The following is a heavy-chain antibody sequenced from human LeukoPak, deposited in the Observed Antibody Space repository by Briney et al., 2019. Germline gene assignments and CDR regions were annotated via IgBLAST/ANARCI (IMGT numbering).Heavy chain of an antibody. CDR3: AKDRPAESVSSFGDY. D-gene: IGHD3-16*01. CDR2: IWYDGSNK. CDR1: GFTFSSYG. J-gene: IGHJ4*02. Sequence: GGSLRLSCAASGFTFSSYGMHWVRQAPGKGLEWVAVIWYDGSNKYYADSVKGRFTISRDNSKNTLYLQMNSLRVEDTAVYYCAKDRPAESVSSFGDYWGQGTVVTVSS. V-gene: IGHV3-33*06.